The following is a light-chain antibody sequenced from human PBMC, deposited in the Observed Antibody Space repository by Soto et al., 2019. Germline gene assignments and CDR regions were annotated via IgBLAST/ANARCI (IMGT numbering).Light chain of an antibody. CDR1: QSIVRW. Sequence: DIQMTQSPSTLSASVGDRVTITCRASQSIVRWLAWYQQKPGKAPKLLIYDASSLESGVPSRFSGSGSGTEFTLTISRLQPDDFATYYCQQYNSYSRTFGQGTKVEIK. J-gene: IGKJ1*01. V-gene: IGKV1-5*01. CDR3: QQYNSYSRT. CDR2: DAS.